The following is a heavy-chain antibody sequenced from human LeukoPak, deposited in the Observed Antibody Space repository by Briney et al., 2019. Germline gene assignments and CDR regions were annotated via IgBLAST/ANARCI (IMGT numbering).Heavy chain of an antibody. CDR3: TRVSAYQYGSGSYYYFDN. V-gene: IGHV3-74*01. Sequence: PGGSLRLSCAASGFTFSSYWMHWVRQAPGKGLVWVSRINSDGSGTTYADSVKGRFTISRDNAQETVYLQMNSLRAEDTAVYYCTRVSAYQYGSGSYYYFDNWGQGTLVTVSS. CDR2: INSDGSGT. J-gene: IGHJ4*02. D-gene: IGHD3-10*01. CDR1: GFTFSSYW.